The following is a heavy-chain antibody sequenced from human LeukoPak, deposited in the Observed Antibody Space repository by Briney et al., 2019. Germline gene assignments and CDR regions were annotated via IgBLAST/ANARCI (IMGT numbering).Heavy chain of an antibody. CDR1: GGSFSGYY. CDR2: INHSGST. Sequence: SSETLSLTCAVYGGSFSGYYWSWIRQPPGKGLEWIGEINHSGSTNYNPSLKSRVTISVDTSKNQFSLKLSSVTAADTAVYYCATVAAAGTDDYWGQGTLVTVSS. D-gene: IGHD6-13*01. CDR3: ATVAAAGTDDY. J-gene: IGHJ4*02. V-gene: IGHV4-34*01.